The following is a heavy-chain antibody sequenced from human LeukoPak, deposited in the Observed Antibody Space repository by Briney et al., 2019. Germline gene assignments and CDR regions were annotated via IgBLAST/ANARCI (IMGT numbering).Heavy chain of an antibody. J-gene: IGHJ4*02. CDR2: IKSKTDGGTT. V-gene: IGHV3-15*01. CDR1: GFTFSNAW. CDR3: TTVAITMIRGVVIITRSFDY. Sequence: GGSLTLSCAASGFTFSNAWMTWVRQAPGKGLEWVGRIKSKTDGGTTDNAAPVKGRFTISRDDSKNTLYLQMNSLKIEDTAVYHCTTVAITMIRGVVIITRSFDYWGQGTPVTVSS. D-gene: IGHD3-10*01.